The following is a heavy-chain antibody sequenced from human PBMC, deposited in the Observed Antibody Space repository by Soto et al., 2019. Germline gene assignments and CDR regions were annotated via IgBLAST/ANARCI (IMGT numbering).Heavy chain of an antibody. CDR3: ARAEVNWFDP. CDR1: GFTFSDYY. CDR2: ISPDGSRF. V-gene: IGHV3-7*01. J-gene: IGHJ5*02. Sequence: PGGSLRLSCAASGFTFSDYYMSWIRQAPGKGLEWVANISPDGSRFSYADSVNGRFTISRDNAKNTLYLQMNSLRAEDTAVYYCARAEVNWFDPWGQGTLVTVSS.